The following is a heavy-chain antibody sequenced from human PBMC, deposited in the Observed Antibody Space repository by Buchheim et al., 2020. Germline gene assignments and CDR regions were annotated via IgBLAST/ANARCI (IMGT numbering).Heavy chain of an antibody. CDR2: IYYSGST. D-gene: IGHD3-10*01. CDR1: GGSISSYY. V-gene: IGHV4-59*01. Sequence: QVQLQESGPGLVKPSETLSLTCTVSGGSISSYYWSWIRQPPGKGLEWIGYIYYSGSTNYNPSLKSRVTISVDTSKNQFSLKLSSVTAADTAVYYCARLPRGPVYNWFDPWGQGTL. CDR3: ARLPRGPVYNWFDP. J-gene: IGHJ5*02.